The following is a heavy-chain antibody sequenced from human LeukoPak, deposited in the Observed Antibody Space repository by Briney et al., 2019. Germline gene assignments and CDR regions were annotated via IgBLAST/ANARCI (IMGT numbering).Heavy chain of an antibody. D-gene: IGHD3-10*01. CDR3: AINYYGSGSYYNHLDY. J-gene: IGHJ4*02. CDR2: IIPIFGTA. CDR1: GGTFSSYT. Sequence: ASVKVSCKASGGTFSSYTISWVRQAPGQGLEWMGRIIPIFGTANYAQKFQGRVTITADESTSTAYMELSSLRSEDTAVYYCAINYYGSGSYYNHLDYWGQGTLVTVSS. V-gene: IGHV1-69*15.